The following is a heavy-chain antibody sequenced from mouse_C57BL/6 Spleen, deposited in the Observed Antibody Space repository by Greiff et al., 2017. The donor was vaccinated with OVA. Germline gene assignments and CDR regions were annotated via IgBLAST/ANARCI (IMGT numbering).Heavy chain of an antibody. Sequence: QVQLQQSGPELVKPGASVKISCKASGYAFSSSWMNWVKQRPGKGLEWIGRIYPGDGDTNYNGKFKGKATLTADKSSSTAYMQLSSLTSEDSAVYFCAGMGTAWFAYWGQGTLVTVSA. CDR1: GYAFSSSW. CDR3: AGMGTAWFAY. V-gene: IGHV1-82*01. D-gene: IGHD2-3*01. J-gene: IGHJ3*01. CDR2: IYPGDGDT.